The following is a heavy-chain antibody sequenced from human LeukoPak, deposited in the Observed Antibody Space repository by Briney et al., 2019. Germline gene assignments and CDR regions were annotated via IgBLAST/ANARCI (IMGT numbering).Heavy chain of an antibody. Sequence: SETLSLTCTVSGGSISSSSYYWGWIRQPQGKGLEWIGSIYYSGSTYYNPSLKSRVTISVDTSKNQFSLKLSSVTAADTAVYYCARVTYYYDSSGYYFDYWGQGTLVTVSS. CDR2: IYYSGST. V-gene: IGHV4-39*01. CDR1: GGSISSSSYY. CDR3: ARVTYYYDSSGYYFDY. D-gene: IGHD3-22*01. J-gene: IGHJ4*02.